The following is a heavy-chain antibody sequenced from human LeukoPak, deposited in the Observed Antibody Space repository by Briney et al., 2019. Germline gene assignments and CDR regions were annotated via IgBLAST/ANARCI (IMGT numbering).Heavy chain of an antibody. CDR3: ARELGRNAFDI. V-gene: IGHV1-2*02. CDR2: MNPNSGGT. Sequence: GASVKVSCKASGYTFTDYHMYWMRQAPGHGLECLGWMNPNSGGTNYAQKFQGRITMTRDTSISTAYMELSRLRSDDTAVYYCARELGRNAFDIWGQGTMVTVSS. J-gene: IGHJ3*02. D-gene: IGHD7-27*01. CDR1: GYTFTDYH.